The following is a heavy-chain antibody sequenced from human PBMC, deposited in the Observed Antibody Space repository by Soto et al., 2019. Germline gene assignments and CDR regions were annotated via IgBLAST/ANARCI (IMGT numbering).Heavy chain of an antibody. Sequence: QVHLQESGPGLVKPSQTLSLTCTVSGGSISNAQYYWAWIRQHPGKGLEWIGYIYYSGNTYYSPSLKSRVSISIDMSKNLFSLKVNSVTAADTAVYYCAKTYGPFGWLDPWGQGTLVTVSS. CDR1: GGSISNAQYY. D-gene: IGHD3-10*01. V-gene: IGHV4-31*03. CDR2: IYYSGNT. J-gene: IGHJ5*02. CDR3: AKTYGPFGWLDP.